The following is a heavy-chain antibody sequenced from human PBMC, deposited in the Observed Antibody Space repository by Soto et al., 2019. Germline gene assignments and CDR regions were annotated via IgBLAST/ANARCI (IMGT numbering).Heavy chain of an antibody. CDR1: GFSFSSYG. V-gene: IGHV3-33*01. J-gene: IGHJ4*02. Sequence: QVQLVESGGGVVQPGRSLRLSCAASGFSFSSYGMHWVRQAPGKGLEWVAVIWYDGSKRYYEDSVTGPFTISRDNSNNALSLRMNSRRVEDTAVYFCARSIGLSIDYWGGGTLVTVSS. D-gene: IGHD3-3*02. CDR2: IWYDGSKR. CDR3: ARSIGLSIDY.